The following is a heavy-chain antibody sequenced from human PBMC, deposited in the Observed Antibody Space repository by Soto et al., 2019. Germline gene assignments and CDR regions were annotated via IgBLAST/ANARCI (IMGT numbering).Heavy chain of an antibody. Sequence: PGGSLRLSCAASGFIFSSYAMSWVRQAPGKGLEWVSAISGSDGSTYYADSVKGRFTISRDNSRNTLYLQMNGLRAEDTAVYYCAKDGVAHIPLYTSGSSYDHWGQGTLVTVSS. CDR2: ISGSDGST. CDR3: AKDGVAHIPLYTSGSSYDH. J-gene: IGHJ4*02. D-gene: IGHD3-22*01. V-gene: IGHV3-23*01. CDR1: GFIFSSYA.